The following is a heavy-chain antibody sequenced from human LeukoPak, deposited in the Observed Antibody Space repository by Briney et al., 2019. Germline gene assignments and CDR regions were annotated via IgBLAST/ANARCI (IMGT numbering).Heavy chain of an antibody. CDR1: GFTFSSYS. CDR3: AKDQPLAARAFDI. V-gene: IGHV3-23*01. Sequence: GGSLRLSCAASGFTFSSYSMNWVRQAPGKGQEWVSTISGSGGSTYYADSVKGRFTISRDNSKNTLYLQMNSLRAEDTAVYYCAKDQPLAARAFDIWGQGTMVTVPS. J-gene: IGHJ3*02. D-gene: IGHD2-15*01. CDR2: ISGSGGST.